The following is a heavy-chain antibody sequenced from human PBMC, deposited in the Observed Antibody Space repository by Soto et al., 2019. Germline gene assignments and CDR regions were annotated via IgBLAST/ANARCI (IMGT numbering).Heavy chain of an antibody. CDR1: GGSFSGYY. J-gene: IGHJ6*03. V-gene: IGHV4-34*01. CDR3: ARGGYCSGGSCLDLRYYHYYMDV. D-gene: IGHD2-15*01. CDR2: INPSGST. Sequence: SETLSLTCAVYGGSFSGYYWSWIRQPPAKGLEWIGEINPSGSTNYNPSLKSRVTISVDTSKNQFSLKLSSVTAADTAVYYCARGGYCSGGSCLDLRYYHYYMDVWGKGTTVTVSS.